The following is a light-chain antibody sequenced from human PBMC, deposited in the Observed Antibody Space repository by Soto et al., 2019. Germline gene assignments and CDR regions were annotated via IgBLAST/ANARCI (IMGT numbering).Light chain of an antibody. CDR3: SSYTNNNTVV. Sequence: QSALTQVASVSGSPGQSITISCTGTGSDIGGYDYVSWYQQHPGKAPKLMIYNVDYRPSGVSNRFSGSKSGNTASLTISGLQAEDEATYYCSSYTNNNTVVFGGGTKLTVL. CDR2: NVD. V-gene: IGLV2-14*03. J-gene: IGLJ3*02. CDR1: GSDIGGYDY.